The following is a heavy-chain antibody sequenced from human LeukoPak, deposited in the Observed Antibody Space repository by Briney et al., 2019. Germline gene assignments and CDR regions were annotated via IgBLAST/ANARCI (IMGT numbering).Heavy chain of an antibody. CDR1: GYTFTDYY. V-gene: IGHV1-2*02. J-gene: IGHJ4*02. CDR2: INPNDGDT. Sequence: ASLKVSCKASGYTFTDYYMHWVRQTPGQGFEWMGWINPNDGDTNYAQKFQGRVTMTRDTSISTAHMEVSRLRSDDTAVYYCARANFLYCSSTTCLFDYWGQGTLVTVSS. CDR3: ARANFLYCSSTTCLFDY. D-gene: IGHD2-2*01.